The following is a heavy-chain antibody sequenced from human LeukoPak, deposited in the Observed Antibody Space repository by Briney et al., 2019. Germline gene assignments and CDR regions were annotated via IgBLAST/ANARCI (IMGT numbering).Heavy chain of an antibody. Sequence: TGGSLRLSCAASGFTFSSYEMIWVRQAPGKGLEWISYISSNGSNTYYADSLKGRFTISRDNAKNSLYLQMNSLRAEDTAVYYCARDGQRWPIYYWGQGTLLPVSS. J-gene: IGHJ4*02. D-gene: IGHD6-19*01. CDR1: GFTFSSYE. V-gene: IGHV3-48*03. CDR3: ARDGQRWPIYY. CDR2: ISSNGSNT.